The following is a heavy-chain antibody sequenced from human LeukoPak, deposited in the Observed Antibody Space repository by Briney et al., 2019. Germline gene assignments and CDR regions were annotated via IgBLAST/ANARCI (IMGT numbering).Heavy chain of an antibody. J-gene: IGHJ4*02. CDR1: GFYFSNAW. D-gene: IGHD3-22*01. CDR3: TTGVPLYYYDSSGYPPDY. CDR2: IKSKTDGGTT. V-gene: IGHV3-15*01. Sequence: GGSLRLSCAAPGFYFSNAWMSWVRQAPGKGLEWVGSIKSKTDGGTTDYAAPVNGRFTISRDDSKNTLYLQMNSLKTEDTAVYYCTTGVPLYYYDSSGYPPDYWGQGTLVTVSS.